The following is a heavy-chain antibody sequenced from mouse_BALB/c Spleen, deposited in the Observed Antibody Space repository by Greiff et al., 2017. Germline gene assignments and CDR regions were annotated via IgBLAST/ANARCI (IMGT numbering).Heavy chain of an antibody. CDR2: IRNKANGYTT. J-gene: IGHJ2*01. CDR1: GFTFTDYY. Sequence: EVKVVESGGGLVQPGGSLRLSCATSGFTFTDYYMSWVRQPPGKALEWLGFIRNKANGYTTEYSASVKGRFTISRDNSQSILYLQMNTLRAEDSATYYCARDKGKRGYYFDYWGQGTTLTVSS. V-gene: IGHV7-3*02. CDR3: ARDKGKRGYYFDY.